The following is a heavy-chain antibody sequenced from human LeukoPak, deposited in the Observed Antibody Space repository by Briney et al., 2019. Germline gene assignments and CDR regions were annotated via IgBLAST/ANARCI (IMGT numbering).Heavy chain of an antibody. CDR3: ARDLYNWNFQRVDYYMDV. Sequence: PGGSLRLSCAASGFTFSDHYMDWVRQAPGKGLEWVANIKQDGSEKYYVDSVKGRFTISRDNAKNSLYLQMNSLRAEDTAVYYCARDLYNWNFQRVDYYMDVWGKGTTVTVSS. V-gene: IGHV3-7*01. CDR1: GFTFSDHY. CDR2: IKQDGSEK. J-gene: IGHJ6*03. D-gene: IGHD1-7*01.